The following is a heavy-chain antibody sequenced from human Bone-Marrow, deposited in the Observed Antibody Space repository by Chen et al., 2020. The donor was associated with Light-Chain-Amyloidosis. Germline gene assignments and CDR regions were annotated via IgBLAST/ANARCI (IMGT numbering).Heavy chain of an antibody. J-gene: IGHJ2*01. CDR2: IGTAGDT. Sequence: EVQLVESGGGLVQPGGSLRLSCAASGFTFSSYDMHWVRQATGNGLEWVSAIGTAGDTYYPGSVKGRFTISRENAKNSLYLQMNSLRAGDTAVYYCARVAAAGMDHWYFDLWGRGTLVTVSS. D-gene: IGHD6-13*01. CDR3: ARVAAAGMDHWYFDL. CDR1: GFTFSSYD. V-gene: IGHV3-13*01.